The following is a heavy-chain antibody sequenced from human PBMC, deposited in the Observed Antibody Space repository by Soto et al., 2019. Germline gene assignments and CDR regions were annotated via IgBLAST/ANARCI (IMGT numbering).Heavy chain of an antibody. D-gene: IGHD5-18*01. Sequence: PSETLSLTCTVSGGSISSGGYYWSWIRQHPGKGLEWIGYIYYSGSTYYNPSLKSRVTISVDTSKNQFSLKLSSVTAADTAVYFCARGKPSGYRFGPRNSFYYGLDVWGPGTTVTVSS. V-gene: IGHV4-31*03. CDR2: IYYSGST. CDR3: ARGKPSGYRFGPRNSFYYGLDV. J-gene: IGHJ6*02. CDR1: GGSISSGGYY.